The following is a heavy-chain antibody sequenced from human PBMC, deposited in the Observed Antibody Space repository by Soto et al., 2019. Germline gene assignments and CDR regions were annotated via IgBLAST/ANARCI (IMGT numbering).Heavy chain of an antibody. D-gene: IGHD2-15*01. CDR2: IVVGSGNT. Sequence: SVKVCCKASGFTFSNSALQLVRQARGQRLEWMAWIVVGSGNTKYAQKFQERVTITRDMSTSTVHMELSSLRTDDTAVYYCAAELYTGGSCCSFEIWGQGTMVTVSS. CDR1: GFTFSNSA. CDR3: AAELYTGGSCCSFEI. V-gene: IGHV1-58*01. J-gene: IGHJ3*02.